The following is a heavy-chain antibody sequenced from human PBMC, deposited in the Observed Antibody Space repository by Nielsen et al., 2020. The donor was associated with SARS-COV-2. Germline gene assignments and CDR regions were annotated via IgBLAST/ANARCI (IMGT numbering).Heavy chain of an antibody. Sequence: SETLSLTCAVYGGSFSGYYWSWIRQHPGKGLEWIGEINHSGSTNYNPSLKSRVTISVDTSKNQFSLKLSSVTAADTAVYYCARGQVHHSSSWYNFDYWGQGTLVTVSS. D-gene: IGHD6-13*01. CDR2: INHSGST. CDR1: GGSFSGYY. J-gene: IGHJ4*02. CDR3: ARGQVHHSSSWYNFDY. V-gene: IGHV4-34*01.